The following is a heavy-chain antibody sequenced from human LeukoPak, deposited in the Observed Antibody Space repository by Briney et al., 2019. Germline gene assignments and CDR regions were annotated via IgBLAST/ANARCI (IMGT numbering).Heavy chain of an antibody. J-gene: IGHJ6*02. V-gene: IGHV4-34*01. CDR3: ARVRLLWFGELSPYGMDV. CDR2: INHSGST. D-gene: IGHD3-10*01. Sequence: SETLSLTCAVYGGSFSGYYWSRIRQPPGKGLEWIGEINHSGSTNYNPSLKSRVTISVDTSKNQFSLKLSSVTAADTAVYYCARVRLLWFGELSPYGMDVWGQGTTVTVSS. CDR1: GGSFSGYY.